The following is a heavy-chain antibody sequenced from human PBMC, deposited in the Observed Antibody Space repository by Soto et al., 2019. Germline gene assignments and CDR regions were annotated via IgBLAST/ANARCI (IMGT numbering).Heavy chain of an antibody. CDR1: GDSFSKYT. CDR2: FIPRFGTT. V-gene: IGHV1-69*01. J-gene: IGHJ4*02. D-gene: IGHD1-1*01. Sequence: QVQLVQSGAEVKKPGSSVRVSCKTSGDSFSKYTVNWVRQAPRQGLEWMGGFIPRFGTTNFAPTLQGRVTITAVQSMNSVYMELSSLRSEDASLYFCARGRGLYNSGRSQLDFWGQGTPVTVSS. CDR3: ARGRGLYNSGRSQLDF.